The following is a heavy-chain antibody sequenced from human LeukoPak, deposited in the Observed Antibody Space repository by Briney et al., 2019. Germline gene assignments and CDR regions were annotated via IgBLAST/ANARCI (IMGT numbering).Heavy chain of an antibody. CDR2: ISYDGSNK. V-gene: IGHV3-30*18. J-gene: IGHJ4*02. CDR3: AKCYDILTGYCDY. D-gene: IGHD3-9*01. CDR1: GFTFSSYG. Sequence: GGSLRLSCAASGFTFSSYGMHWVRQAPGKGLEWVAVISYDGSNKYYADSVKGRFTISRDNSKNTLYLQMNSLRAEDTAVYYCAKCYDILTGYCDYWGQGTLVTASS.